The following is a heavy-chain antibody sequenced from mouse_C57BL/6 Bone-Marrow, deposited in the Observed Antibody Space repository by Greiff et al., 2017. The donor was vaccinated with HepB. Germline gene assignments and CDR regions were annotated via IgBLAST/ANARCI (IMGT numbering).Heavy chain of an antibody. J-gene: IGHJ2*01. CDR2: IHPNSGST. CDR3: ARSGVYYDYDGDFDY. V-gene: IGHV1-64*01. D-gene: IGHD2-4*01. CDR1: GYTFTSYW. Sequence: QVHVKQPGAELVKPGASVKLSCKASGYTFTSYWMHWVKQRPGQGLEWIGMIHPNSGSTNYNEKFKSKATLTVDKSSSTAYMQLSSLTSEDSAVYYCARSGVYYDYDGDFDYWGQGTTLTVSS.